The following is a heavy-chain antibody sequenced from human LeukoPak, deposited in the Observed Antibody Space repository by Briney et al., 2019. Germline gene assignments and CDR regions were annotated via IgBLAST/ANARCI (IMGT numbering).Heavy chain of an antibody. CDR3: ARAHNPGYFDY. CDR1: GGSISSGGYY. D-gene: IGHD2-21*01. J-gene: IGHJ4*02. Sequence: SETLSLTCTVSGGSISSGGYYWSWIRPHPGKGLEWIGYIYYSGSTYYNPSLKSRVTISVDTSKNQFSLKLSSVTAADTAVYYCARAHNPGYFDYWGQGTLVTVSS. V-gene: IGHV4-31*03. CDR2: IYYSGST.